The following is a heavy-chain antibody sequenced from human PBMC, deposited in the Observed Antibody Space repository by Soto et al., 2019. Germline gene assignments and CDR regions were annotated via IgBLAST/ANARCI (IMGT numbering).Heavy chain of an antibody. CDR3: ARGGSFNYFDY. V-gene: IGHV1-18*01. D-gene: IGHD6-19*01. Sequence: GAPVKARCEARGVTYYCRAMTWAHQAPGQGLEWMGRISAYNGNTNYAQKLQGTVTMTTDTSTSTAYMELRSLRSDDTAVYYCARGGSFNYFDYWGQGTLVTVSS. J-gene: IGHJ4*02. CDR2: ISAYNGNT. CDR1: GVTYYCRA.